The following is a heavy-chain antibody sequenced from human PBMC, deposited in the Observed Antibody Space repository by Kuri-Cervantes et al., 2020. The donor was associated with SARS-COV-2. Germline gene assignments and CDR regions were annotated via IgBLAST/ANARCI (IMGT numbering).Heavy chain of an antibody. J-gene: IGHJ5*02. CDR2: IYYSGTT. CDR1: GGSFSGYY. Sequence: ESLKISCAVYGGSFSGYYWSWIRQPPGTGLEYIGYIYYSGTTNCNPSLKSRVTISVDTSKNQFSLKLSSVTAADTAVYYCARQMMSSITIFGVVITRNWFDPWCQGTLVTVSS. D-gene: IGHD3-3*01. CDR3: ARQMMSSITIFGVVITRNWFDP. V-gene: IGHV4-59*08.